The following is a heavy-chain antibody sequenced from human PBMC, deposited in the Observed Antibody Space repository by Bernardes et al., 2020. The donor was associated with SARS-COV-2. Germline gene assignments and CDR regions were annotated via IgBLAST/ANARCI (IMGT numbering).Heavy chain of an antibody. CDR2: INSDGSVI. Sequence: GGSLRLSCAASGFSFSTYWVHWVRQTPGKGLVWVSRINSDGSVIDYADSVKGRFTISRDNAKNTLYLQMNSLRVDDTAVYYCARAGQFDFDYWGQGTLVTVSS. CDR3: ARAGQFDFDY. D-gene: IGHD3-10*01. J-gene: IGHJ4*02. CDR1: GFSFSTYW. V-gene: IGHV3-74*01.